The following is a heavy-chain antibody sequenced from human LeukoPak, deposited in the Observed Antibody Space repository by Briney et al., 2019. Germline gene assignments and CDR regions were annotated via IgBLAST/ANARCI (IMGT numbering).Heavy chain of an antibody. CDR1: GFTFSSYG. CDR3: AREDILTGYYPTFDY. V-gene: IGHV3-23*01. J-gene: IGHJ4*02. CDR2: ISNSGGST. D-gene: IGHD3-9*01. Sequence: GGSLRLSCSASGFTFSSYGMSWVRQAPGKGLEWVSGISNSGGSTNYADSVKGRFTISRDNSKNTLYLQMNSLRAEDTAVHYCAREDILTGYYPTFDYWGQGTLVTVSS.